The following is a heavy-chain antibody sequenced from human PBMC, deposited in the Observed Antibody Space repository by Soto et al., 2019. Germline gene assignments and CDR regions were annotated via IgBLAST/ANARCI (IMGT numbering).Heavy chain of an antibody. CDR2: ISYDGSNK. CDR1: RFTFSSYA. CDR3: ARVLSKREYSSSWSPAYYYYGMDV. J-gene: IGHJ6*02. Sequence: GGSLRLSCAASRFTFSSYAMNWVRQAPGKGLEWVAVISYDGSNKYYADSVKGRFTISRDNSKNTLYLQMNSLRAEDTAVYYCARVLSKREYSSSWSPAYYYYGMDVWGQGTTVTVSS. D-gene: IGHD6-13*01. V-gene: IGHV3-30-3*01.